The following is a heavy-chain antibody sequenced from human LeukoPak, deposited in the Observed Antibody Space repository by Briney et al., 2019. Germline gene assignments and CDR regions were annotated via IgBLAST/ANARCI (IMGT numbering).Heavy chain of an antibody. J-gene: IGHJ3*02. CDR3: AKDLGYCSGGSCFDDAFDI. D-gene: IGHD2-15*01. CDR2: ISWNSGSI. CDR1: GFSFDECA. Sequence: GGSLRLSCAASGFSFDECAMHWVRQAPGKGLEWVSGISWNSGSIGYADSVKGRFTISRDNAKNSLYLQMNSLRAEDTALYYCAKDLGYCSGGSCFDDAFDIWGQGTMVTVSS. V-gene: IGHV3-9*01.